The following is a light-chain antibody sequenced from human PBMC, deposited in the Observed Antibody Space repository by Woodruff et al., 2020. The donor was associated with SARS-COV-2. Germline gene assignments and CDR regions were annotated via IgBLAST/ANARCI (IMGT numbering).Light chain of an antibody. J-gene: IGLJ2*01. CDR2: ENT. V-gene: IGLV3-21*02. Sequence: WYQQYPGEAPKLLIYENTKWPSGASSRFSGSKSGNTATLTISRVEAGDEADYYCQVWDSSSDHVVFGGGTKLTVL. CDR3: QVWDSSSDHVV.